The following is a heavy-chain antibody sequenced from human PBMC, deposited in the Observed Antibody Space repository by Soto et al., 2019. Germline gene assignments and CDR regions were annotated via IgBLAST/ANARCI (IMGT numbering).Heavy chain of an antibody. V-gene: IGHV3-30-3*01. Sequence: PGGSLRLSCAASGFTFSSYAMHWVRQAPGKGLEWVAFISYDGSNKYYADSVKGRFTISRDNSKNTLYLQMNSLRAEDTAVYYCAKDILHTLGIAVAGPQWAFDYWGQGTLVTVSS. CDR1: GFTFSSYA. CDR3: AKDILHTLGIAVAGPQWAFDY. J-gene: IGHJ4*02. CDR2: ISYDGSNK. D-gene: IGHD6-19*01.